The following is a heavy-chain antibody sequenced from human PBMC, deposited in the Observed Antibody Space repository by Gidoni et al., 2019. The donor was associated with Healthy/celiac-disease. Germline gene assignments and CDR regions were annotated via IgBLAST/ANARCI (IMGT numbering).Heavy chain of an antibody. D-gene: IGHD2-2*01. CDR1: GFTFSGSA. V-gene: IGHV3-73*02. CDR3: TRSEDIVVVPYYYYYGMDV. Sequence: EVQLVESGGGLVQPGGSLKLSCAASGFTFSGSAMHWVRQASGKGLEWVGRIRSKANSYATAYAASVKGRFTISRDDSKNTAYLQMNSLKTEDTAVYYCTRSEDIVVVPYYYYYGMDVWGQGTTVTVSS. CDR2: IRSKANSYAT. J-gene: IGHJ6*02.